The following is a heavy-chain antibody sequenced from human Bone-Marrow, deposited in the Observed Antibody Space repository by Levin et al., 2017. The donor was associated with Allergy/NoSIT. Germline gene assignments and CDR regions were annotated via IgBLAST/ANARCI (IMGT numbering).Heavy chain of an antibody. CDR3: ARVGGGPKRYSSSSRGSLFDI. CDR1: GYTFTSYG. CDR2: ISAYNGNT. Sequence: GESLKISCKASGYTFTSYGISWVRQAPGQGLEWMGWISAYNGNTNYAQKLQGRVTMTTDTSTSTAYMELRSLRSDDTAVYYCARVGGGPKRYSSSSRGSLFDIWGQGTMVTVSS. V-gene: IGHV1-18*01. D-gene: IGHD6-6*01. J-gene: IGHJ3*02.